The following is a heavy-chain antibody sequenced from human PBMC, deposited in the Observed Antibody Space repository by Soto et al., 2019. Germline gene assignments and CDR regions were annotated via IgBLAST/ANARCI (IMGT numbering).Heavy chain of an antibody. V-gene: IGHV5-51*01. CDR3: ARLRTTVTTLANMDV. J-gene: IGHJ6*03. Sequence: GESLKISCKGSGYSFTSYWIGWVRQMPGKGLEWMGIIYPGDSDTRYSPSFQGQVTISADKSISTAYLQWSSLKASDTAMYYCARLRTTVTTLANMDVWGKGTTVTVSS. D-gene: IGHD4-4*01. CDR1: GYSFTSYW. CDR2: IYPGDSDT.